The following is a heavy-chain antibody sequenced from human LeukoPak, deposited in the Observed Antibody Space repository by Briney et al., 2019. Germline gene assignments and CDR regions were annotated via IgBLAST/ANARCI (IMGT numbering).Heavy chain of an antibody. CDR1: GYTFTSYG. CDR2: ISAYNGNT. V-gene: IGHV1-18*01. CDR3: ARDHGTWTNDPPQGI. Sequence: ASVKVSCKASGYTFTSYGISWVRQAPGQGLEWMGWISAYNGNTNYAQKLQGRVTMTTDTSTSTAYMELRSLRSDDTAVYYCARDHGTWTNDPPQGIWGQGTKVTVSS. D-gene: IGHD1-26*01. J-gene: IGHJ3*02.